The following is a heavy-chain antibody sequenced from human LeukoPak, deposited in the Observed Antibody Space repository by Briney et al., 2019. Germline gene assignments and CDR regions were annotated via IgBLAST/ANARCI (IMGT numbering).Heavy chain of an antibody. CDR2: INHSGST. J-gene: IGHJ4*02. CDR3: ARHPFATPFDY. Sequence: SETLSLTCAVYGGSFSGYYWSWIRQPPGKGLEWIGEINHSGSTNYNPSLKSRVTISVDTSKDQFSLKLSSVTAADTAVYFCARHPFATPFDYWGPGTLVTVSS. CDR1: GGSFSGYY. D-gene: IGHD2-15*01. V-gene: IGHV4-34*01.